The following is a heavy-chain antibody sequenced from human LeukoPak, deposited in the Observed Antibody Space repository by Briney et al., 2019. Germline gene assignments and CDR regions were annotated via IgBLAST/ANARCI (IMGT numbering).Heavy chain of an antibody. CDR1: GFTFSSYA. Sequence: GRSLRLSCAASGFTFSSYAMHWVRQAPGKGLEWVAVISYDGSNKYYADSVKGRFIISRDNSKNTLYLQMNSLRAEDTAVYYCARGIAAQGLFDYWGQGTLVTVSS. J-gene: IGHJ4*02. V-gene: IGHV3-30-3*01. CDR2: ISYDGSNK. CDR3: ARGIAAQGLFDY. D-gene: IGHD6-13*01.